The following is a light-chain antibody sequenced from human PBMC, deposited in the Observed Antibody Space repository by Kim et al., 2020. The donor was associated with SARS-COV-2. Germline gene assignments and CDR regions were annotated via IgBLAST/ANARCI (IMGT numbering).Light chain of an antibody. V-gene: IGKV1-39*01. CDR1: QSISTY. CDR2: ASS. CDR3: QQSYSTPWT. J-gene: IGKJ1*01. Sequence: DIQMTQSPSSLSASVGDRVTITCRASQSISTYLNWYQHKPGKAPKLLIYASSTLQSGVPSRFSGSRSGTDFNLTISSLQPEDFATFYCQQSYSTPWTFGQGTKVDIK.